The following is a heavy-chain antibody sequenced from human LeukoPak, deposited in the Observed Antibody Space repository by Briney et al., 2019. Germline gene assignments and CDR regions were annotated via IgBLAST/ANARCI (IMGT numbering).Heavy chain of an antibody. D-gene: IGHD4-17*01. Sequence: GGSLRLSCAASGFTFSDYYISWIRQAPGKGLEWVSYISSSGSTIYYADSVKGRFTISRDNAKNSLYLQMNSLRAEDTAVYYCARDLNTVTIDYWGQGTLVTVSS. J-gene: IGHJ4*02. CDR1: GFTFSDYY. CDR3: ARDLNTVTIDY. V-gene: IGHV3-11*01. CDR2: ISSSGSTI.